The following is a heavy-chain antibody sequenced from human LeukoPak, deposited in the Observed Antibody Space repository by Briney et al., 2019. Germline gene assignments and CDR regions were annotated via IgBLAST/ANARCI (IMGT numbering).Heavy chain of an antibody. V-gene: IGHV3-23*01. J-gene: IGHJ4*02. Sequence: EPGGSLRLSCTASGFTFSSYAMGWGRQAPGKGLEWVSGITGSGGSTYYADSVKGRFTISRDNSKNTLYLQMSSRRAEDTAVYYCAKNLKPDYWGQGTLFTVSS. CDR3: AKNLKPDY. CDR1: GFTFSSYA. CDR2: ITGSGGST.